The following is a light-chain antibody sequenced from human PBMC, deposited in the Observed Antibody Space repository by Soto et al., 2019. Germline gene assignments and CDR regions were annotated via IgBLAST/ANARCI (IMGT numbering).Light chain of an antibody. CDR3: QQYVRAFRS. CDR2: AAS. Sequence: QMTQSPSSLSASLGEKIIITCRASRDVGSDVSWYQQKPGQAPKLLIYAASNLYTGVPSRFSGSGSGTEFTLTISSLQPDDFATYYCQQYVRAFRSFGQGTKV. CDR1: RDVGSD. J-gene: IGKJ1*01. V-gene: IGKV1-17*01.